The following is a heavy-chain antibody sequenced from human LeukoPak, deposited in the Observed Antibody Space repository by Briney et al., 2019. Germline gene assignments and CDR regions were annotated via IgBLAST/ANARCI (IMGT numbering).Heavy chain of an antibody. D-gene: IGHD3-22*01. CDR3: AKDPDDSKNHYYIPEYLQH. Sequence: PGGSLTLSCAASGFSFSNFGMHWVRQAPGTGLEWVAFISFDASERYYADSVRGRLTLSRDSSKNTVYLQMNSLRPEDTAVYYCAKDPDDSKNHYYIPEYLQHWGQGTLVTVSS. J-gene: IGHJ1*01. CDR2: ISFDASER. CDR1: GFSFSNFG. V-gene: IGHV3-30*02.